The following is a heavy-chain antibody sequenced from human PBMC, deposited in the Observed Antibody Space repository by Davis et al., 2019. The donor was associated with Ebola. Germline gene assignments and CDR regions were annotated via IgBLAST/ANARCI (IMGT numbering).Heavy chain of an antibody. J-gene: IGHJ6*02. CDR3: ARDNKYYYDSSGYGGYYGMDV. CDR2: IYHSGST. CDR1: GGSISGRVW. D-gene: IGHD3-22*01. Sequence: GSLRLSCAVSGGSISGRVWWTWVRQSPGKGLEWIGEIYHSGSTNYNPSLKSRVTISVDKSKNQFSLKLSSVTAADTAVYYCARDNKYYYDSSGYGGYYGMDVWGQGTTVTVSS. V-gene: IGHV4-4*02.